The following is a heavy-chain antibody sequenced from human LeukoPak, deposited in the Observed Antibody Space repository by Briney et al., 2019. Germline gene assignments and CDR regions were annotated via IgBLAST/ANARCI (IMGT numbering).Heavy chain of an antibody. Sequence: PSETLSLTCTVSGGSIRSSYYYWGWIRQPPGKGLEWIGSIYDSGSTNYNPSLKSRVTISVDTSKNQFSLKLSSVTAADTAVYYCARGLRRWPFDYWGQGTLVTVSS. CDR3: ARGLRRWPFDY. J-gene: IGHJ4*02. V-gene: IGHV4-39*07. CDR1: GGSIRSSYYY. D-gene: IGHD4-23*01. CDR2: IYDSGST.